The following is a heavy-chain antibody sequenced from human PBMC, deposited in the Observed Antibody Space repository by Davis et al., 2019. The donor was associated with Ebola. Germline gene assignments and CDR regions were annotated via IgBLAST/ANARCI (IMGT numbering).Heavy chain of an antibody. CDR1: GFTFSDYY. CDR3: ARKFDFWSGYYSGDHNYGMDV. J-gene: IGHJ6*02. D-gene: IGHD3-3*01. V-gene: IGHV3-11*01. CDR2: ISSSCSIT. Sequence: GESLKISCAASGFTFSDYYMNWIRQSPGKGLEWVSHISSSCSITFYADSVKGRFTISRDNAKKSLYLQMNTLRAEDTAVYYCARKFDFWSGYYSGDHNYGMDVWGQGTTVTVTS.